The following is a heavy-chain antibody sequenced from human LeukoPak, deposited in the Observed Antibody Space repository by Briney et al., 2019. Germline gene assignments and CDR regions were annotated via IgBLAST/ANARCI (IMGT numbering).Heavy chain of an antibody. CDR1: GGSFSGYY. D-gene: IGHD6-19*01. Sequence: PSETLSLTCAVYGGSFSGYYWSWIRQPPGKGLEWIGEINHSGSTNYNLSLKSRVTISVDTSKNQFSLKLSSVTAADTAVYYCARGPEAVAGTSVDYWGQGTLVTVSS. CDR3: ARGPEAVAGTSVDY. CDR2: INHSGST. V-gene: IGHV4-34*01. J-gene: IGHJ4*02.